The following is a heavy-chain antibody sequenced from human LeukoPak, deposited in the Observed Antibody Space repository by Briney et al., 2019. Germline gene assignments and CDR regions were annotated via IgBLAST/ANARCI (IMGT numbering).Heavy chain of an antibody. CDR1: GYTFTSYG. D-gene: IGHD3-22*01. V-gene: IGHV1-18*01. J-gene: IGHJ4*02. CDR3: ARESEYYDSSGYYYDRGYYFDY. Sequence: ASVKLSCKASGYTFTSYGISWVRQGPGQGLEWMGWISAYNGNTNYAQKLQGRVTMTTDTSTSTAYMELRSLRSDDTAVYYCARESEYYDSSGYYYDRGYYFDYWGQGTLVTVSS. CDR2: ISAYNGNT.